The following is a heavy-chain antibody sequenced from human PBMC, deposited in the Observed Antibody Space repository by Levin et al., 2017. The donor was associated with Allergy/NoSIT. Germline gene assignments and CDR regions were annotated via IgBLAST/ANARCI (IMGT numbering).Heavy chain of an antibody. CDR1: GFTFSDVW. CDR2: IKRSADGGTT. CDR3: STGDLSESFHAFDI. J-gene: IGHJ3*02. Sequence: GESLKISCAASGFTFSDVWMTWFRQTPGKGLEWVGRIKRSADGGTTDYAAPVKGRFSISRDESRSMVFLQMNSLKTDDTAVYYCSTGDLSESFHAFDIWGQGTVVTVSS. D-gene: IGHD1-26*01. V-gene: IGHV3-15*01.